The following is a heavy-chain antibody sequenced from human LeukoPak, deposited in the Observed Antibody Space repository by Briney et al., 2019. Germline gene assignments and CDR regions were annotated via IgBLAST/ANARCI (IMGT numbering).Heavy chain of an antibody. Sequence: PSETLSLTCAVYGGSFSGYYWSWIRQPPGNGLEWIGEINHSGSTNYNPSLKSRVTISVDTSKNQFSLKLSSVTAADTAVYCCARGIIVVVPAAGGNWFDPWGQGTLVTVFS. CDR2: INHSGST. J-gene: IGHJ5*02. V-gene: IGHV4-34*01. CDR1: GGSFSGYY. D-gene: IGHD2-2*01. CDR3: ARGIIVVVPAAGGNWFDP.